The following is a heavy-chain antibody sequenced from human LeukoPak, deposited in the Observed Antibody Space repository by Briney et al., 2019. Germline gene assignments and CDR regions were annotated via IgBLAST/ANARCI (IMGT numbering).Heavy chain of an antibody. D-gene: IGHD3-22*01. CDR1: GFTFSSYW. CDR2: INSDGSST. J-gene: IGHJ3*02. V-gene: IGHV3-74*01. CDR3: ARVRDYYDSSGYYLEAGTFDI. Sequence: GGSLRLSCAASGFTFSSYWMHWVRQAPGKGLVWVSRINSDGSSTSYGDSVKGRFTISRDNAKNTLYLQMNSLRAEDTAVYYCARVRDYYDSSGYYLEAGTFDIWGQGTMVTVSS.